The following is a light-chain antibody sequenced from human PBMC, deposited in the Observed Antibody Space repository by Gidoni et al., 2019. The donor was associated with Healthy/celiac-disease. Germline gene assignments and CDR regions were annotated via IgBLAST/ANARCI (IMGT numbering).Light chain of an antibody. Sequence: EVVLTQFPPTLSLSPGERATLSCMASQSVSNYLAWYQQKGGQAPRLLIYDTSLRATGVPTRFSGSGSGTDFTLTISSLEPEDFGIYYCQQRDSWPPTFGQGTRVDIK. V-gene: IGKV3-11*01. CDR1: QSVSNY. CDR3: QQRDSWPPT. J-gene: IGKJ1*01. CDR2: DTS.